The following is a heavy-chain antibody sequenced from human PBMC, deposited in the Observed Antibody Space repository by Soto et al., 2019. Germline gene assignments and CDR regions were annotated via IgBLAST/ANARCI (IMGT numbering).Heavy chain of an antibody. J-gene: IGHJ4*02. CDR1: GFTFSSDG. CDR3: ARVGGTVTYDY. V-gene: IGHV3-33*01. CDR2: IYYDGSKE. Sequence: ESGGGVVQPGRSLRLSCAASGFTFSSDGMHWVRQAPGKGLDWVALIYYDGSKEYYADSVRGRFTISRDNSKNTPYLQMNSLRAADTAVYFCARVGGTVTYDYWSQGTLVTVSS. D-gene: IGHD4-17*01.